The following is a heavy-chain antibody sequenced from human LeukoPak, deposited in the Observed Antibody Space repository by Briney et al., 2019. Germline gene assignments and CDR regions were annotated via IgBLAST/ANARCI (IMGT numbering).Heavy chain of an antibody. CDR2: INHSGST. V-gene: IGHV4-34*01. Sequence: SETLSLTCAVYGGSFSGYYWSWIRQPPGKGLEWIGEINHSGSTNYNPSLKSRVTISVDTSKNQFSLKLSSVTAADTAVYYCARHGDGVLRYFDWLGPGDYWGQGTLVTVSS. CDR1: GGSFSGYY. CDR3: ARHGDGVLRYFDWLGPGDY. D-gene: IGHD3-9*01. J-gene: IGHJ4*02.